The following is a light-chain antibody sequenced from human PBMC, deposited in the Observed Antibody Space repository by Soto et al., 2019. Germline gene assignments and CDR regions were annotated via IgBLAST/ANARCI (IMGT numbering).Light chain of an antibody. CDR3: QSYDSSLSGVV. CDR1: SSNIGAGYD. J-gene: IGLJ2*01. CDR2: GNS. Sequence: QSVLTQPPSVSGAPGQRVTISCTGGSSNIGAGYDVHWYQQLPGTAPKLLIYGNSNRPSGVPDRFSGSKSGTSASLAITGLRAEDEADYYCQSYDSSLSGVVFGGGTKLTVL. V-gene: IGLV1-40*01.